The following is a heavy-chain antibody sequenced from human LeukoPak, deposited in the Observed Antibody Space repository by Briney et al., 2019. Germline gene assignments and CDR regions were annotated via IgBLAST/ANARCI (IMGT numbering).Heavy chain of an antibody. V-gene: IGHV3-21*01. CDR2: ISSSSSYI. Sequence: GGSLRLSCAASGLTFSSYSMNWVRQAPGKGLEWVSSISSSSSYIYYADSVKGRFTISRDNAKNSLYLQMNSLRAEDTAVYYCARGRYCSSTSCYVDYWGQGTLVTVSS. J-gene: IGHJ4*02. D-gene: IGHD2-2*01. CDR1: GLTFSSYS. CDR3: ARGRYCSSTSCYVDY.